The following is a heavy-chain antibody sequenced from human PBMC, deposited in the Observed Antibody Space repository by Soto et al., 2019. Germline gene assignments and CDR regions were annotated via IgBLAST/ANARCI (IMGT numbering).Heavy chain of an antibody. CDR1: GYTFTGYY. Sequence: ASVKVSCKASGYTFTGYYMHWVRQAPGQGLEWMGWINPNSGGTNYAQKFQGWVTMTRDTSISTAYMELSRLRSDDTAVYYCARDGHWKDAMDAFDIWGQGTMVTVSS. CDR2: INPNSGGT. D-gene: IGHD1-1*01. J-gene: IGHJ3*02. CDR3: ARDGHWKDAMDAFDI. V-gene: IGHV1-2*04.